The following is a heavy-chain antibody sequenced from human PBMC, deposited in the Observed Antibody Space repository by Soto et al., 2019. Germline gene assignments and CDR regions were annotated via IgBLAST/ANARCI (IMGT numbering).Heavy chain of an antibody. V-gene: IGHV4-34*01. CDR1: CGSFSGYY. D-gene: IGHD6-13*01. CDR2: INHSGST. CDR3: GGNYVYYYMDV. J-gene: IGHJ6*03. Sequence: SETLSLTCAVYCGSFSGYYWSWIRQPPGKGLEWIGEINHSGSTNYNPSLKSRVTISVDTSKNQFSLKLSSVTAADTAVYYCGGNYVYYYMDVWGKGTTVTVSS.